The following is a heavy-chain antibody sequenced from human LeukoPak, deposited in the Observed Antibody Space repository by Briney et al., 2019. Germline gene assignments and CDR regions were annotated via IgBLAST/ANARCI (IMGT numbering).Heavy chain of an antibody. J-gene: IGHJ3*02. V-gene: IGHV4-30-2*01. Sequence: SETLSLTCTVSGGSISSGGYYWSWIRQPPGKGLEWIGYIYHSGSTYYNPSLKSRVTISVDRSKNQFSLKLSSVTAADTAVYYCAREITDYDAHDAFDIWGQGTMVTVSS. CDR3: AREITDYDAHDAFDI. CDR2: IYHSGST. D-gene: IGHD4-17*01. CDR1: GGSISSGGYY.